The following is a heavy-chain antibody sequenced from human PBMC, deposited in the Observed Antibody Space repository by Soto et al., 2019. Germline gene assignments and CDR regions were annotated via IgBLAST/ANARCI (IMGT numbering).Heavy chain of an antibody. Sequence: QVQLIQSGGDVKKPGASVKVSCKASGYTFTSYGISWVRQGPRQGLEWMGWISTYNGKTKYAQSLQGRVTMTTDTTTTTTYMEVRDLITDDTAVDYWARDPFSVRAPVRIGGWFDLWGQGTLVSVSS. D-gene: IGHD3-10*01. V-gene: IGHV1-18*01. CDR1: GYTFTSYG. CDR2: ISTYNGKT. J-gene: IGHJ5*02. CDR3: ARDPFSVRAPVRIGGWFDL.